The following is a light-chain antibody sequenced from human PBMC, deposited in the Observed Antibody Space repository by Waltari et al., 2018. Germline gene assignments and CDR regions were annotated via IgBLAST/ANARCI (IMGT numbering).Light chain of an antibody. CDR3: QQYYSSPWA. CDR1: QNVLYSSNNRNY. V-gene: IGKV4-1*01. J-gene: IGKJ1*01. CDR2: WAS. Sequence: DIVMTQSPDSLAVSLGERATINCKSSQNVLYSSNNRNYLAWYQQRPGQPPKLRIYWASTRESGVPDRFSGSGSGTDFTRTISSLQAEDVAVYYCQQYYSSPWAFGQGTKVEI.